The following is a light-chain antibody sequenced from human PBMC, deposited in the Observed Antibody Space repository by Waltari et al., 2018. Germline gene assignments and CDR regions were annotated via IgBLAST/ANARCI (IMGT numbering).Light chain of an antibody. CDR1: NSNIGNNY. J-gene: IGLJ2*01. V-gene: IGLV1-51*01. CDR3: ATWDSSLSAVV. CDR2: DSD. Sequence: QSVLTQPPSVSAAPGQKVTISCSGSNSNIGNNYVSWYQHLPGTAPKLLIYDSDKLPSVIPDPFSDSKSGTSATLAITGLQTGDEADYYCATWDSSLSAVVFGGGTKLTVL.